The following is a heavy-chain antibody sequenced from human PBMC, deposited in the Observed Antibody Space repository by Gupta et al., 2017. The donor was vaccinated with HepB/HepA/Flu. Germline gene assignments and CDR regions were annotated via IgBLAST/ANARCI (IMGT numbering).Heavy chain of an antibody. CDR3: TSIFGVVSDMDV. Sequence: EVQLVESGGGWVKPGRSLRLSCTASGFTFGVYAMSWFSQAPGKGLEWVGFIRSKAYGGTTEYAASVKGRFTISRDDSKSIAYLQMNSLKTEDTAVYYCTSIFGVVSDMDVWGKGTTVTVSS. CDR1: GFTFGVYA. D-gene: IGHD3-3*02. J-gene: IGHJ6*03. CDR2: IRSKAYGGTT. V-gene: IGHV3-49*05.